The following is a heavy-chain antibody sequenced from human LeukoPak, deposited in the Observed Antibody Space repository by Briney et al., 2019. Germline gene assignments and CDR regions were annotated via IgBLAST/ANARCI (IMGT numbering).Heavy chain of an antibody. CDR2: VSGTGGRT. CDR3: VKASSSSPQYNWFDA. J-gene: IGHJ5*02. D-gene: IGHD6-6*01. V-gene: IGHV3-23*01. CDR1: GFTFSTYA. Sequence: GGSLRLSCAACGFTFSTYAMSWVRQAPGKGLEWVSVVSGTGGRTYYADSVKGRFTISRDNSKNTLYLQMNSLRAEDTALYYCVKASSSSPQYNWFDAWGQGTLVTVSS.